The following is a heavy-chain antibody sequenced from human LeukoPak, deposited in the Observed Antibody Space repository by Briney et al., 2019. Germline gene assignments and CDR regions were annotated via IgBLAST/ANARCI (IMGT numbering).Heavy chain of an antibody. D-gene: IGHD2-2*01. CDR1: GGTFSSYA. J-gene: IGHJ5*02. V-gene: IGHV1-69*13. CDR3: ARFTGIVVVPAANWFDP. CDR2: IIPIFGTA. Sequence: SVKVSCKASGGTFSSYAISWVRQAPGQGLEWMGGIIPIFGTANYAQKFQGRVTITADESTSTAYMELSSLRSEDTAAYYCARFTGIVVVPAANWFDPWGQGTLVTVSS.